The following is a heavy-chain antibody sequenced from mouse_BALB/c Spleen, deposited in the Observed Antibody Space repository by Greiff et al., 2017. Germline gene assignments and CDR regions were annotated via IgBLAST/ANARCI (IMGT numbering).Heavy chain of an antibody. J-gene: IGHJ3*01. CDR3: ANGSAWFAY. Sequence: EVLLVESGGGLVKPGGSLKLSCAASGFTFSSYAMSWVRQSPEKRLEWVAEISSGGSYTYYPDTVTGRFTTSRDNAKNTLNLDMSSLRSEDTAMYYSANGSAWFAYWGQGTLVTVSA. V-gene: IGHV5-9-4*01. CDR1: GFTFSSYA. CDR2: ISSGGSYT.